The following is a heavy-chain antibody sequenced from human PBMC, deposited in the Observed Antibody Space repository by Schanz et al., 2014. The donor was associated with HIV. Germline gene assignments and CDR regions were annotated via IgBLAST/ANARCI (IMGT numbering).Heavy chain of an antibody. CDR2: MNPNSGHT. D-gene: IGHD6-6*01. J-gene: IGHJ5*02. Sequence: QVQLVQSGAELKKPGASVKVSCKASGYTFSSYDINWVRQATGQGLEWMGWMNPNSGHTGYAQKFQGRVDMTRTTSISTAYMELRGLTSEDTAVYFCARARAKIEGRPVGNWFDPWGQGTLVTVSS. V-gene: IGHV1-8*01. CDR3: ARARAKIEGRPVGNWFDP. CDR1: GYTFSSYD.